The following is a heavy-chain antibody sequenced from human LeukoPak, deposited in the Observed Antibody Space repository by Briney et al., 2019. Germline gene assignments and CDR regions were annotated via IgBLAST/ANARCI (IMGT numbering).Heavy chain of an antibody. J-gene: IGHJ4*02. Sequence: GGALRLSCAASRLSFSSYGMHWVRQAPGKGPEWVAVILSDGSNKYYADSVEGRFTISRDNSKNTLYLQMNSLRAEDTAVYYCAKDRRDGYNYLFDYWGQGTLVTVSS. D-gene: IGHD5-24*01. CDR3: AKDRRDGYNYLFDY. V-gene: IGHV3-30*18. CDR2: ILSDGSNK. CDR1: RLSFSSYG.